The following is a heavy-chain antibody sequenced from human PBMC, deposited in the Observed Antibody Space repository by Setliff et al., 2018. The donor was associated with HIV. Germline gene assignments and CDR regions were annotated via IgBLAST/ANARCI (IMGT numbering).Heavy chain of an antibody. D-gene: IGHD2-2*01. CDR1: GGSFTNYA. V-gene: IGHV1-69*10. Sequence: SVKVSCKASGGSFTNYAVSWVRQAPGQGLEWMGGIIPILGIANYAQKFQGRVTITADESTSTAYMELSRLRSDDTAVYYCARDRTYCSSTSCPRNYYYYYMDVWGKGTTVTVSS. CDR3: ARDRTYCSSTSCPRNYYYYYMDV. CDR2: IIPILGIA. J-gene: IGHJ6*03.